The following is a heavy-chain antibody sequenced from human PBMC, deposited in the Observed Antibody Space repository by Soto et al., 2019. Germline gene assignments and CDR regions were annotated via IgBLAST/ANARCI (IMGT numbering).Heavy chain of an antibody. D-gene: IGHD6-19*01. CDR1: GFTCGTTD. CDR2: IDGSGGIT. CDR3: VKNSGWFNN. Sequence: QLLQSGGGLVQPGGSLPLSCAASGFTCGTTDMSWVRQAPGEGLAWVSTIDGSGGITYYADSVKGRFTISRDNSRNTVYLQMHSLRGDETALYYCVKNSGWFNNWGQGDLVTVSS. J-gene: IGHJ4*02. V-gene: IGHV3-23*01.